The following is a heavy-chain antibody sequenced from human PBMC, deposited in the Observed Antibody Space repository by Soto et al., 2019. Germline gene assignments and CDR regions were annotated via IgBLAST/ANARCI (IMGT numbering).Heavy chain of an antibody. Sequence: EVQLLESGGGLVQPGGSLRLSCAASGFTFSSYAMSWVRQAPGKGLEWVSAISGSGGSTYYADSVKGRFTISRDNSKNSLYLQMTSLRAEDTAVYYCARDQVGPLYYYYYGMDVWGQGTTVTVSS. CDR3: ARDQVGPLYYYYYGMDV. CDR2: ISGSGGST. V-gene: IGHV3-23*01. CDR1: GFTFSSYA. D-gene: IGHD1-26*01. J-gene: IGHJ6*02.